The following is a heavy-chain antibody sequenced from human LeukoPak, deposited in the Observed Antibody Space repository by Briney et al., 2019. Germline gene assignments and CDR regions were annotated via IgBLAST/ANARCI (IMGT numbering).Heavy chain of an antibody. CDR1: AYTFSEYL. J-gene: IGHJ5*02. CDR3: ARDLGLRGVTNWFDP. CDR2: IDPSGGGT. Sequence: ASVKVSCKASAYTFSEYLMHWVRQAPGQGLEWMGIIDPSGGGTVYAQKFQGRVTMTRDTSTSTVYMELSSLRSDDTAVYYCARDLGLRGVTNWFDPWGQGTLVTVSS. D-gene: IGHD3-10*01. V-gene: IGHV1-46*01.